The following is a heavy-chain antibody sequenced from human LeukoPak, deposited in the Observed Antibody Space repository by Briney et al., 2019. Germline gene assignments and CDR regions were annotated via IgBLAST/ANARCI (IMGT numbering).Heavy chain of an antibody. J-gene: IGHJ4*02. Sequence: PGGSLRLSCAASGFTFSSYGMSWVRQAPGKGLEWVSGISGSGGSTYYADSVKGRFTISRDNSKNTLYLQMNSLRAEDTAVYYCAKLIGRRSSLVREFDYWGQGTLVTVSS. V-gene: IGHV3-23*01. CDR3: AKLIGRRSSLVREFDY. CDR2: ISGSGGST. D-gene: IGHD6-6*01. CDR1: GFTFSSYG.